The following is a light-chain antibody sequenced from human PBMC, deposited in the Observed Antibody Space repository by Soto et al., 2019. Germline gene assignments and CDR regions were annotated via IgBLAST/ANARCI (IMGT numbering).Light chain of an antibody. Sequence: QSVLTRLPSVSGAPGQRGTISCTRSSSNIGAGYDVHWYHQLPGTAPKLLIYGNSNRPSVVPDRFSGSKSGTSASLAITGLEDEDDADYYCQSYDSSLRGWVFGGGTKLTVL. J-gene: IGLJ3*02. V-gene: IGLV1-40*01. CDR3: QSYDSSLRGWV. CDR2: GNS. CDR1: SSNIGAGYD.